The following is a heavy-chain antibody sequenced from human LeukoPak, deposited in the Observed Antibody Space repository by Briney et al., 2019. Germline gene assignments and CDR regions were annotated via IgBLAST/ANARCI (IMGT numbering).Heavy chain of an antibody. D-gene: IGHD3-3*01. J-gene: IGHJ5*02. CDR2: IIPILGIA. Sequence: GASVKVSCKASGGTFSSYTISWVRQAPGQGLEWMGRIIPILGIANYAQKFQGRVTITADKSTSTAYMELSSLGSEDTTVYYCARDTHYDFWSGHRVYWFDPWGQGTLVTVSS. CDR1: GGTFSSYT. V-gene: IGHV1-69*04. CDR3: ARDTHYDFWSGHRVYWFDP.